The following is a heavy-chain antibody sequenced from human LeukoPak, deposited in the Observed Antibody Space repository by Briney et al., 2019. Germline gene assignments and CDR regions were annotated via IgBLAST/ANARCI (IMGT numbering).Heavy chain of an antibody. V-gene: IGHV4-4*07. Sequence: SETLSLTCTVSGGSISNYFLSWVRQPAGKALEWIGRLYPRGTTNYNPPLKSRVSMSLDTSMTQFSLKPNSVTAADTAVYYCAGGGSPHIWGQGIMVTVSS. CDR1: GGSISNYF. CDR2: LYPRGTT. D-gene: IGHD1-26*01. CDR3: AGGGSPHI. J-gene: IGHJ3*02.